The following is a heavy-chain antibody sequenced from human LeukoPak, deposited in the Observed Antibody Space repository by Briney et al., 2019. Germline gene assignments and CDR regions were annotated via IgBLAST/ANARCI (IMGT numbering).Heavy chain of an antibody. J-gene: IGHJ4*02. D-gene: IGHD1-26*01. V-gene: IGHV3-48*03. CDR2: ISSSGSTI. Sequence: PGGSLRLSCAASGFTFSSYEMNWVRQAPGKGLEWVSYISSSGSTIYYADSVKGRFTISRDNAKNSLYLQMNSLRAEDTAVYYCARARRGGSYTDYWGQGTLVTVSS. CDR3: ARARRGGSYTDY. CDR1: GFTFSSYE.